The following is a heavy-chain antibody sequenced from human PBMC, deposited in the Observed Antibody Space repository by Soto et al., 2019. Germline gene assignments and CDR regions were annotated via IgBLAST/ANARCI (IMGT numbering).Heavy chain of an antibody. J-gene: IGHJ5*02. CDR2: INHSGST. CDR1: GGSFSGYY. Sequence: SETLSLTCAVYGGSFSGYYWSWIRQPPGKGLEWIGEINHSGSTNYNPSLKSRVTISVDTSKNQFSLKLSSVTAADTAVYYCARRSTYYDSSGYYYVSWFDPWGQGTLVTVSS. V-gene: IGHV4-34*01. D-gene: IGHD3-22*01. CDR3: ARRSTYYDSSGYYYVSWFDP.